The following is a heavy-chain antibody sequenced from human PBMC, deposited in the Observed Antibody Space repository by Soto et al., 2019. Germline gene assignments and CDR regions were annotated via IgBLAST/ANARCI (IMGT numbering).Heavy chain of an antibody. J-gene: IGHJ4*02. CDR1: GGSISNSY. CDR2: IYSSGST. D-gene: IGHD4-17*01. V-gene: IGHV4-59*01. Sequence: PSETLSLTCTVSGGSISNSYWSWIRQSPGKGLEWIGYIYSSGSTNYNPSLKSRVTISVDTSKNQFSLKLSSVTAADTAVYYCARGNDYGDYYFDYSGQGTLVTVSS. CDR3: ARGNDYGDYYFDY.